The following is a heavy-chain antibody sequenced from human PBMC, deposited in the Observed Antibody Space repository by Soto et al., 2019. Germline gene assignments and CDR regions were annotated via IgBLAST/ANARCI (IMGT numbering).Heavy chain of an antibody. Sequence: SETLSLTCTVSGGSISSYYCSWIRQPPGKGLEWIGHIYYSGSTNYNPSLKSRVTISVDTSKNHFSLKLSSVTAADTAMYYCARAGAATLSDYWGQGTLVTVS. CDR2: IYYSGST. D-gene: IGHD2-15*01. J-gene: IGHJ4*02. CDR1: GGSISSYY. CDR3: ARAGAATLSDY. V-gene: IGHV4-59*01.